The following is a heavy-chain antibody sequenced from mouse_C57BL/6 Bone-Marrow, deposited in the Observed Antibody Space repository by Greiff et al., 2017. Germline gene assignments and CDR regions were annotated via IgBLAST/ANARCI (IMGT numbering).Heavy chain of an antibody. J-gene: IGHJ2*01. CDR3: ARDTTTVVANFDY. CDR2: IDPSDSYT. CDR1: GYTFTSYW. D-gene: IGHD1-1*01. V-gene: IGHV1-50*01. Sequence: QVQLQQPGAELVKPGASVKLSCTASGYTFTSYWMQWVKQRPGQGLEWIGEIDPSDSYTNYNQKFKGKVTLTVDTSSSTAYLQLSSLTSEDPAVYYCARDTTTVVANFDYWGQGTTLTVSS.